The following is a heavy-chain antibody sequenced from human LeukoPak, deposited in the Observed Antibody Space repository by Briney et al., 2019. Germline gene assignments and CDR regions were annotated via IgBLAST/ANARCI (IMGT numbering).Heavy chain of an antibody. Sequence: SETLSLTCTVSGGSISSYYRSWIRQPPGKGLEWIGYIYYSGSTNYNPSLKSRVTISVDTSKNQFSLKLSSVTAAETAVYYCARHRDYYGMDVWGQGTTVTVSS. J-gene: IGHJ6*02. CDR3: ARHRDYYGMDV. V-gene: IGHV4-59*08. CDR1: GGSISSYY. CDR2: IYYSGST.